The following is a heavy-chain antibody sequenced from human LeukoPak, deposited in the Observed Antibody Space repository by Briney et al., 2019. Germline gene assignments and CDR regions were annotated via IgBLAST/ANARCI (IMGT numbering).Heavy chain of an antibody. Sequence: PSETLSLTCAVSGYSISSGYYWGWIRQPPGKGLEWIGSIYHSGSTYYNPSLKSRVTISVDTSKNQFSLKLSSVTAADTAVYYCARHLPYYDILTGYVVGTPIPNWFDPWGQGTLVTVSS. CDR2: IYHSGST. CDR1: GYSISSGYY. D-gene: IGHD3-9*01. V-gene: IGHV4-38-2*01. J-gene: IGHJ5*02. CDR3: ARHLPYYDILTGYVVGTPIPNWFDP.